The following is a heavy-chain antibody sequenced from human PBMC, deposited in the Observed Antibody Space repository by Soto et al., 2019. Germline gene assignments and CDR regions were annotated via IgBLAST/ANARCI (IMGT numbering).Heavy chain of an antibody. D-gene: IGHD6-13*01. V-gene: IGHV3-53*04. J-gene: IGHJ4*02. Sequence: EVQLVESGGGLVQPGGSLRLSCAASGFTVTSNYMSWVRQAPGEGLEWVSVFYSGGTTYYADSVMGRFTIARHNSKSTLYLQMSSLSPEDTVFYYCARVVPLAGTFYFDYWGQGTLVTVSS. CDR3: ARVVPLAGTFYFDY. CDR2: FYSGGTT. CDR1: GFTVTSNY.